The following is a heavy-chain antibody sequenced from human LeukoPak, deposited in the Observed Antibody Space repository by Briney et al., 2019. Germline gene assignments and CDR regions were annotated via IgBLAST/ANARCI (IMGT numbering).Heavy chain of an antibody. CDR2: IYTSGST. V-gene: IGHV4-4*07. J-gene: IGHJ6*03. Sequence: PSETLSLTCTVSGGSISSYYWSWIRQPAGKGLEWIGRIYTSGSTNYNPSLKSRVTISVDTSKNQFSLQLNSVTPEDTAVYYCARAALWFGELSVYYYYMDVWGKGTTVTVSS. CDR3: ARAALWFGELSVYYYYMDV. CDR1: GGSISSYY. D-gene: IGHD3-10*01.